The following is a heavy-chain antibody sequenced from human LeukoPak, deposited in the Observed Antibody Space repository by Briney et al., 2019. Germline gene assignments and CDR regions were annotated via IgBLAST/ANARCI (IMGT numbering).Heavy chain of an antibody. J-gene: IGHJ4*02. D-gene: IGHD6-13*01. CDR2: MYHSGYT. CDR1: GGSISTNNW. CDR3: ARVSIAAAGSWGMVDY. Sequence: SETLSLTCLVSGGSISTNNWWSWVRQSPGKGLEGIGEMYHSGYTNYNPSLKRRGIISVDTSKNQFSLKLSSVTAADTAVYYCARVSIAAAGSWGMVDYWGQGTLVTVSS. V-gene: IGHV4-4*02.